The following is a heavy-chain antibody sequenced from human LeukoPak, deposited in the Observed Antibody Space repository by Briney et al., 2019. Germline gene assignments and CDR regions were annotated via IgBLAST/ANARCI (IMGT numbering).Heavy chain of an antibody. J-gene: IGHJ6*04. D-gene: IGHD5-12*01. CDR2: IIPIFGTA. Sequence: SVTVSFKASGGTFSIYAISWVRQAHGQGIEWMGGIIPIFGTANYAQKFQGRVTITADESTSTAYMELSSLRSEDTAVYYCARAWLNYGMGVWGKGTTVTVSS. CDR3: ARAWLNYGMGV. V-gene: IGHV1-69*13. CDR1: GGTFSIYA.